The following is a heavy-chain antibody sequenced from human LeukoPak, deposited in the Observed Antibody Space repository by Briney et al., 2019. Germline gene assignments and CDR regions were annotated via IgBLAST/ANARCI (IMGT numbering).Heavy chain of an antibody. CDR2: FDPEDGET. V-gene: IGHV1-24*01. CDR3: ARVEKPDIVVVPYFDY. Sequence: GASVKVSCKVSGYTLTELSMHWVRQAPGKGLEWMGGFDPEDGETIYAQKFQGRVTMTEDTSTDTAYMELSSLRSEDTAVYYCARVEKPDIVVVPYFDYWGQGTLVTVSS. D-gene: IGHD2-2*01. J-gene: IGHJ4*02. CDR1: GYTLTELS.